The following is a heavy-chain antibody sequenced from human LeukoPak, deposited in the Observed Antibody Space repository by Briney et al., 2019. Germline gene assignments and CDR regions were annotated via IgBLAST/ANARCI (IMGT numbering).Heavy chain of an antibody. Sequence: ASVKVSCKASGYTFTSYGISWVRQAPGQGLEWMGIINPSGGSTSYAQKFQGRVTMTRDTSTSTVYMELSSLRSEDTAVYYCEANGDYGDHFFDYWGQGTLVTVSS. J-gene: IGHJ4*02. CDR2: INPSGGST. D-gene: IGHD4-17*01. CDR3: EANGDYGDHFFDY. CDR1: GYTFTSYG. V-gene: IGHV1-46*01.